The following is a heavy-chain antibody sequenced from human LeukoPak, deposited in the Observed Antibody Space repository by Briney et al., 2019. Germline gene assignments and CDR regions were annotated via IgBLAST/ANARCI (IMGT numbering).Heavy chain of an antibody. Sequence: PGGSLRLSCAASGFTFSSYAMSWVRQAPGKGLEWVSAISYSGGSTYYADSVKARFTISRGNSKNTLYVQMNSLRAEDTAVYYCARIRESSNWYPVGLDDYWGQGTLVTVSS. CDR3: ARIRESSNWYPVGLDDY. D-gene: IGHD6-13*01. CDR1: GFTFSSYA. V-gene: IGHV3-23*01. J-gene: IGHJ4*02. CDR2: ISYSGGST.